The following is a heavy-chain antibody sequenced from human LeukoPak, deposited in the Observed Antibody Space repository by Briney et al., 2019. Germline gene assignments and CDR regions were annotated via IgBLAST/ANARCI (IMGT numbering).Heavy chain of an antibody. CDR2: IHTSGST. V-gene: IGHV4-61*09. CDR3: ARGPYSYDSSGAFDI. D-gene: IGHD3-22*01. Sequence: PSETLSLTCTVSGASISSTSYCWGWIRQPAGKGLEWIGHIHTSGSTNYNPSLKSRVTISVDTSKNQFSLKLSSVTAADTAVYFCARGPYSYDSSGAFDIWGQGTMVTVSS. CDR1: GASISSTSYC. J-gene: IGHJ3*02.